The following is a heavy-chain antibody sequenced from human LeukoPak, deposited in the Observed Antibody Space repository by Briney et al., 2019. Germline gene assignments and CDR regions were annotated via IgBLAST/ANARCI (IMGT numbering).Heavy chain of an antibody. V-gene: IGHV4-4*07. J-gene: IGHJ3*02. CDR3: ARDQCGGDCGRASASDI. CDR1: GGSISSYY. D-gene: IGHD2-21*01. Sequence: NPSETLSLTCTVSGGSISSYYWSWIRQPAGKGLEWIGRIYTSGSTNYNPSLKSRVTMSVDTSKNQFSLKLSSVTAADTAVYYCARDQCGGDCGRASASDIWGQGTMVTVSS. CDR2: IYTSGST.